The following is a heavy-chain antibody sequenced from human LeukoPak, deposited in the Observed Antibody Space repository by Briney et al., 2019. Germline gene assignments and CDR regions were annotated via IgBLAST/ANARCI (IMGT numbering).Heavy chain of an antibody. D-gene: IGHD3-10*01. Sequence: GGSLRLSCAASGFTFSSYEMNWVRQAPGKGLEWVSYISSSGSTKDYADSVKGRFTVSRDNAKNSLFLQKNSLRVEDTAVYYCARDLVVRGRWSWFDPWGQGTLVTVSS. J-gene: IGHJ5*02. CDR2: ISSSGSTK. CDR1: GFTFSSYE. V-gene: IGHV3-48*03. CDR3: ARDLVVRGRWSWFDP.